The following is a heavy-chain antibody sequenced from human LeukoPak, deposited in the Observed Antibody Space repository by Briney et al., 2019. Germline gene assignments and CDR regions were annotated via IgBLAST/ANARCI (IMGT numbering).Heavy chain of an antibody. J-gene: IGHJ3*02. Sequence: GGSLRLSCAASGFTFSRYWMSWVRQAPGKGLELVANIKQDGSARFYGDSVKGRFTVSRDNAKNSLYIQMNSLRAEDTAVYFCARDREERRDAFGIEGQGTMVTVSS. D-gene: IGHD1-26*01. CDR3: ARDREERRDAFGI. CDR1: GFTFSRYW. V-gene: IGHV3-7*01. CDR2: IKQDGSAR.